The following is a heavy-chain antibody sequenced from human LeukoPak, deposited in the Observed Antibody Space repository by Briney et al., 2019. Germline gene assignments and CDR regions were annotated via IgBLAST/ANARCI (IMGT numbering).Heavy chain of an antibody. V-gene: IGHV3-7*03. CDR2: IKLDGSEK. CDR3: AGYDSSGYSIAY. D-gene: IGHD3-22*01. CDR1: GFTFGKYW. Sequence: GGSLRLSRVASGFTFGKYWMSWVRQAPGKGLEWVANIKLDGSEKNYVDSVKGRFTISRDNTKNSLYLQMNSLRAEDTAVFYCAGYDSSGYSIAYWGQGTLVTVSS. J-gene: IGHJ4*02.